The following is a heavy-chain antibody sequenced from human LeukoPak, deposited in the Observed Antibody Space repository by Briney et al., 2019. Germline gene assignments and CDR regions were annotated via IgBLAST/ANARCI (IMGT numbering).Heavy chain of an antibody. CDR1: GGSFSGYY. V-gene: IGHV4-34*01. J-gene: IGHJ6*03. CDR3: VRGFGVGPYYYYMDV. CDR2: INHSGST. Sequence: SETLSLTCAVYGGSFSGYYWSWIRQPPGKGLEWIGEINHSGSTNYNPSLKSRVTISVDTSKNQFSLKLSSVTAADTAVYYCVRGFGVGPYYYYMDVWGKGTTVTVSS. D-gene: IGHD3-3*01.